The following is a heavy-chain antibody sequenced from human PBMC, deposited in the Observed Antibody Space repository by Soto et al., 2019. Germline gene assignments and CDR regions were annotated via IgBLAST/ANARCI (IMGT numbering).Heavy chain of an antibody. J-gene: IGHJ3*02. CDR3: ARARLRAVYAFDI. CDR2: IYYSGST. D-gene: IGHD5-12*01. CDR1: GGSVSSGAYY. V-gene: IGHV4-31*03. Sequence: SETLSLTCTVSGGSVSSGAYYWTWIRQRPGKGLEWIGYIYYSGSTYYSPSLKSRLSISLDTSKNQLSLRLSSVTAADTAMCYCARARLRAVYAFDIWGQGTMVTVSS.